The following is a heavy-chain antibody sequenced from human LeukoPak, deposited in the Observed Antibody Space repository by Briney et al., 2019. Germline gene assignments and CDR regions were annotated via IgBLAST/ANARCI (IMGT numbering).Heavy chain of an antibody. D-gene: IGHD2-8*01. J-gene: IGHJ1*01. V-gene: IGHV4-39*07. CDR3: ARARMTPEYFQH. CDR2: IYYSGST. CDR1: GGSISSSSYY. Sequence: SETLSLTCTVSGGSISSSSYYWGWIRQPPGKGLEWIGSIYYSGSTYYNPSLKGRVTISVDTSKNQFSLKLSSVTAADTAVYYCARARMTPEYFQHWGQGTLVTVSS.